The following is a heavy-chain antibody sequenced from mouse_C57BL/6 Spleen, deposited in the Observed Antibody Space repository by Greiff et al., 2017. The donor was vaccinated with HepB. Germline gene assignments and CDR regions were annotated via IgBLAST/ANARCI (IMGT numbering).Heavy chain of an antibody. Sequence: VQLQQSGPELVKPGASVKIPCKASGYTFTDYNMDWVKQSHGKSLEWIGDINPNNGGTIYNQKFKGKATLTVDKSSSTAYMELRSLTSEDTAVYYCAREGGTNWGFAYWGQGTLVTVSA. D-gene: IGHD4-1*01. V-gene: IGHV1-18*01. CDR3: AREGGTNWGFAY. J-gene: IGHJ3*01. CDR2: INPNNGGT. CDR1: GYTFTDYN.